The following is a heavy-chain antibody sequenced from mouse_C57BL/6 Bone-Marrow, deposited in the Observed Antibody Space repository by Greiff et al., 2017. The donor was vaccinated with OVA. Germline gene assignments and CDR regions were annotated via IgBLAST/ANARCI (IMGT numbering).Heavy chain of an antibody. CDR3: ARMFVYYAMDY. CDR1: GYTFTSYD. V-gene: IGHV1-85*01. CDR2: IYPRDGST. J-gene: IGHJ4*01. Sequence: QVQLQQSGPELVKPGASVKLSCKASGYTFTSYDINWVKQRPGQGLEWIGWIYPRDGSTKYNEKFKGKATLTVDTSSSTSYMDLRSLTSEDSTVYFCARMFVYYAMDYWGQGTSVTVSS.